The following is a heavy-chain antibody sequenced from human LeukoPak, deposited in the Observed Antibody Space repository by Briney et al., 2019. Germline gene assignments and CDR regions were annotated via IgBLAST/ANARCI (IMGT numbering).Heavy chain of an antibody. CDR3: AKGDVDSPMHFYQ. V-gene: IGHV3-43*01. D-gene: IGHD5-12*01. CDR1: GFIFDDFT. CDR2: INWDGGST. J-gene: IGHJ4*02. Sequence: PGGSLRLSCAASGFIFDDFTIHWVRQVPGKGLEWVSLINWDGGSTYYADSVKGRFTISRDNSKHSLYLQMDSLTTEETAFYYCAKGDVDSPMHFYQWGQGTLVTVSS.